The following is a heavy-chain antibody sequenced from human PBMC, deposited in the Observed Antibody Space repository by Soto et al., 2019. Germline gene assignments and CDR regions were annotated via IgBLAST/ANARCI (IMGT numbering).Heavy chain of an antibody. Sequence: KPSETLSLTCTVSGGSISSSSYYWGWIRQPPGKGLEWIGSIYYSGSTYYNPSLKSRVTISVDTSKNQFSLKLSSVTAADTAVYYCNSWMNQLLYYFDYWGQGTLVTVSS. V-gene: IGHV4-39*01. J-gene: IGHJ4*02. CDR3: NSWMNQLLYYFDY. CDR1: GGSISSSSYY. D-gene: IGHD2-2*01. CDR2: IYYSGST.